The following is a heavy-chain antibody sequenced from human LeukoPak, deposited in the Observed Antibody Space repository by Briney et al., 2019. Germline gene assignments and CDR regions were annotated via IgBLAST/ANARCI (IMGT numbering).Heavy chain of an antibody. CDR3: ARRVRYYFDY. J-gene: IGHJ4*02. D-gene: IGHD2-2*01. CDR2: IYYSGST. Sequence: SETLSLTCTVSGGSISSSSYYWGWIRQPPGKGLEWIGSIYYSGSTYYNPSLKSRVTISVDTSKNQFSLKLSSVTAADTAVYYCARRVRYYFDYWGQGTLVTVSS. CDR1: GGSISSSSYY. V-gene: IGHV4-39*07.